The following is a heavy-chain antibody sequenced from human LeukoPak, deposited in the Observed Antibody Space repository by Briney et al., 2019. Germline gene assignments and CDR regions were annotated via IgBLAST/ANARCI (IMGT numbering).Heavy chain of an antibody. CDR2: ISWNSGSI. V-gene: IGHV3-9*01. CDR3: ARETDSTLFDY. CDR1: GFTFDDYA. Sequence: GRSLRLSCAASGFTFDDYAMHWVRQAPGKGLEWVSGISWNSGSIGYADSVKGRFTISRDNAKNSLYLQMNSLRAEDTAVYYCARETDSTLFDYWGQGTLVTVSS. J-gene: IGHJ4*02. D-gene: IGHD2/OR15-2a*01.